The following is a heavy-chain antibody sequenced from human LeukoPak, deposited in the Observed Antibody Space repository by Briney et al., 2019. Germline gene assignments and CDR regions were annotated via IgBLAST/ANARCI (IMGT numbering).Heavy chain of an antibody. J-gene: IGHJ6*02. V-gene: IGHV3-21*06. CDR1: GFTISTYN. CDR2: ISRSGSYI. CDR3: ARGRCLGSLLCGMDV. Sequence: PGGSLRLSCAASGFTISTYNMNWVRQAPGKGLQWVSLISRSGSYIFYADSVKGRFTISRGNAKNSLYLQMNSLRAEDTAVYYCARGRCLGSLLCGMDVWGQGTTVTVSS. D-gene: IGHD3-10*02.